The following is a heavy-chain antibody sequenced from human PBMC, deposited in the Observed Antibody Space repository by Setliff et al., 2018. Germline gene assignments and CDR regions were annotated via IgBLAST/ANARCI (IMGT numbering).Heavy chain of an antibody. Sequence: SVKVSCKASGGTFSSYAISWVRQAPGQGLEWMGGIIPIFGTANYAQKFQGRVTITTDESTSTAYMELSSVTAADTAVYYCARATYYYDSSGYFLDAFDIWGQGTMVTVSS. CDR3: ARATYYYDSSGYFLDAFDI. CDR2: IIPIFGTA. V-gene: IGHV1-69*05. D-gene: IGHD3-22*01. CDR1: GGTFSSYA. J-gene: IGHJ3*02.